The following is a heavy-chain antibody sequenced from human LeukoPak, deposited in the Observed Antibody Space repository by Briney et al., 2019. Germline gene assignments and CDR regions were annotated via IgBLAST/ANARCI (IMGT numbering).Heavy chain of an antibody. CDR3: ARAVVPAAIRTDYFYYMDV. J-gene: IGHJ6*03. V-gene: IGHV3-53*01. CDR2: IYSGGGT. D-gene: IGHD2-2*02. CDR1: GFTVSSNY. Sequence: PGGSLRLSCAASGFTVSSNYMSWVRQAPGKGLEWVSVIYSGGGTYYADSVKGRFTISRDNAKNSLYLQMNSLRAEDTALYHCARAVVPAAIRTDYFYYMDVWGQGTTVTVSS.